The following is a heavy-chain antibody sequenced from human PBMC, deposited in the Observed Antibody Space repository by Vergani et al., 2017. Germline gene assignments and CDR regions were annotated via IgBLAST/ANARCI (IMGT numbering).Heavy chain of an antibody. CDR2: IRSKANSYAT. CDR1: GFTFSGSA. Sequence: EVQLVESGGGLVQPGGSLKLSCAASGFTFSGSAMHWVRQASGKGLEWVGRIRSKANSYATAYAASVKGRFTISRDDSKNTAYLLMNSLKTEDTAVYYCTRQWGYCSSTSCYKTPYYYYGMDVWGQGTTVTVSS. V-gene: IGHV3-73*01. CDR3: TRQWGYCSSTSCYKTPYYYYGMDV. J-gene: IGHJ6*02. D-gene: IGHD2-2*01.